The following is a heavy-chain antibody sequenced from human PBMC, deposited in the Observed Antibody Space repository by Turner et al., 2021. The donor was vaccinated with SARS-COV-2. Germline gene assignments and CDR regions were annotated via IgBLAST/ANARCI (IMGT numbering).Heavy chain of an antibody. CDR1: GGSTSSSSYY. CDR2: IYYSGST. CDR3: AGEVVVPTTILGAVYGMDV. D-gene: IGHD2-2*02. J-gene: IGHJ6*02. Sequence: QLQLQESGPGLVKPSETLSLTCTVSGGSTSSSSYYWGWIRQPPGKGLEWIGSIYYSGSTYYNPSLKSRVTISVDTSKNQFSLKLSSVTAADTAVYYCAGEVVVPTTILGAVYGMDVWGQGTTVTVSS. V-gene: IGHV4-39*01.